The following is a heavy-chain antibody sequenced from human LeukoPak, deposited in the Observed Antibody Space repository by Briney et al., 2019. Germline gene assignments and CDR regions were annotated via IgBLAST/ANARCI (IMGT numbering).Heavy chain of an antibody. Sequence: KPSETLSLTCTVSGGSISSSSYYWGWIRQPPGKGLEWIGSIYYSGSTYYNPSLKSRVTISVDTSKNQFSLKLSSVTAADTAVYYCARDTLYYDSFRTFDIWGQGTMVTVSS. D-gene: IGHD3-3*01. CDR3: ARDTLYYDSFRTFDI. CDR1: GGSISSSSYY. J-gene: IGHJ3*02. CDR2: IYYSGST. V-gene: IGHV4-39*07.